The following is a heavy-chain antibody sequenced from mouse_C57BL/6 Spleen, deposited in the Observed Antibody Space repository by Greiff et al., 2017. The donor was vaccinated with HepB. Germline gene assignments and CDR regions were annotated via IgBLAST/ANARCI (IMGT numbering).Heavy chain of an antibody. D-gene: IGHD3-3*01. Sequence: VQLKQSGAELVKPGASVKLSCKASGYTFTSYWMQWVKQRPGQGLEWIGEIDPSDSYTNYNQKFKGKATLTVDTSSSTAYMQLSSLTSEDSAVYYCARNGGDNYFGGKPFAYWGQGTLVTVSA. CDR2: IDPSDSYT. V-gene: IGHV1-50*01. CDR1: GYTFTSYW. J-gene: IGHJ3*01. CDR3: ARNGGDNYFGGKPFAY.